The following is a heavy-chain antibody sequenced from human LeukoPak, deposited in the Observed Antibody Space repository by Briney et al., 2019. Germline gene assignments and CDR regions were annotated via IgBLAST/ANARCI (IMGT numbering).Heavy chain of an antibody. J-gene: IGHJ6*03. Sequence: ASVKVSCKASGYTFTSYDINWVRQATGQGLEWMGCMNPNSGNTGYAQKFQGRVIMTRNTSITTAYMELSSLRSEDTAVYYCARGGGDYILFYYYYYMDVWGKGTTVTISS. V-gene: IGHV1-8*01. D-gene: IGHD4-17*01. CDR1: GYTFTSYD. CDR3: ARGGGDYILFYYYYYMDV. CDR2: MNPNSGNT.